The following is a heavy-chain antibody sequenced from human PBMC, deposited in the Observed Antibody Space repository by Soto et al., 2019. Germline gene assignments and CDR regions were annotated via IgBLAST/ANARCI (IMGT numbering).Heavy chain of an antibody. V-gene: IGHV4-31*03. D-gene: IGHD2-21*01. CDR1: GGSISSGGYY. CDR3: AASCVACGGFNYYGMDV. J-gene: IGHJ6*02. CDR2: IYYSGTT. Sequence: QVQLQESGPGLVKPSQTLSLTCTVSGGSISSGGYYWYWIRQHPGKGLEWIGYIYYSGTTYYNPSLKSRVTMSVDTSKNQFHLKLSSVTAADTAVYYCAASCVACGGFNYYGMDVWGQGTTVTVSS.